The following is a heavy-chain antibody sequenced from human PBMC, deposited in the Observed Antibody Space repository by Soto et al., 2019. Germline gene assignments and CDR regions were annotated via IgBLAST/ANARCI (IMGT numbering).Heavy chain of an antibody. V-gene: IGHV3-30*18. CDR1: GFTFSSYG. D-gene: IGHD2-21*02. Sequence: GGSLRLSCAASGFTFSSYGMHWVRQAPGKGLEWVAVISYDGSNKYYADSVKGRFTISRDNSKNTLYLQMNSLRAEDTAVYYCAKDHGGDNWYFDLWGRGTLVTVSS. CDR2: ISYDGSNK. J-gene: IGHJ2*01. CDR3: AKDHGGDNWYFDL.